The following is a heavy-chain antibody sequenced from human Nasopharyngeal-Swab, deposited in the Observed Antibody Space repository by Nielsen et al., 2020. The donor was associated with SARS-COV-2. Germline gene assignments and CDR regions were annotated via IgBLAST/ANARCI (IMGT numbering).Heavy chain of an antibody. CDR1: GGSFSGYY. CDR2: INHSGST. Sequence: SETLSLTCAVYGGSFSGYYWSWIRQTPGKGLEWIGEINHSGSTNYNPSLKSRVTISVDTSKNQFSLKLSSVTAADTAVYYCARGVYDFWSGYYGWFDPWGQGTLVTVSS. J-gene: IGHJ5*02. CDR3: ARGVYDFWSGYYGWFDP. D-gene: IGHD3-3*01. V-gene: IGHV4-34*01.